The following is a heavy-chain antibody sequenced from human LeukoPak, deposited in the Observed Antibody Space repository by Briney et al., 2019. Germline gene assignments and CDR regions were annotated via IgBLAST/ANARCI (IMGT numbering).Heavy chain of an antibody. J-gene: IGHJ4*02. CDR1: GGSFSGYY. Sequence: SETLSLTCAVYGGSFSGYYWSWIRQPPGKGLEWIGEINHSGSTNYNPSLKSRITISVDMSKNQFSLKLSSVTAADTAVYYCAGLRGYCSGGSCYETPGYWGQGTLVTVSS. CDR2: INHSGST. CDR3: AGLRGYCSGGSCYETPGY. V-gene: IGHV4-34*01. D-gene: IGHD2-15*01.